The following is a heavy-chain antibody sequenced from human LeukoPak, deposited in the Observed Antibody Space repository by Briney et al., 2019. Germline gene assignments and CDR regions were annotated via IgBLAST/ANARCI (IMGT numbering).Heavy chain of an antibody. D-gene: IGHD2-2*01. V-gene: IGHV3-30-3*01. CDR2: ISYDGSNK. Sequence: GGSLRLSCAASGFTVSSYAMHWVRQAPGKGLEWVAVISYDGSNKYYADSVKGRFTISRDNSKNTLYLQMNSLRAEDTAVYYCARDRYWVVQAPGRLDSYYGMDVWAKGPRV. CDR3: ARDRYWVVQAPGRLDSYYGMDV. J-gene: IGHJ6*04. CDR1: GFTVSSYA.